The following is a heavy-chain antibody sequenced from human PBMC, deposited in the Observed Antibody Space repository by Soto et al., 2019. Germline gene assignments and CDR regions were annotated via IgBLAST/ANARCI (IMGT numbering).Heavy chain of an antibody. CDR2: ISGSGGRS. D-gene: IGHD3-16*01. J-gene: IGHJ4*02. Sequence: EVQLSASGGGLVQPAGSLSLSCAASGFTFSNYAMTWVRQGPGKGLDWVSGISGSGGRSYYADSVKGRFTISRNNSKSTLYLQMHSLRAEDPTVYYCAKAYFVWSSEQPYYFDYWGQGTLVTVSS. CDR1: GFTFSNYA. CDR3: AKAYFVWSSEQPYYFDY. V-gene: IGHV3-23*01.